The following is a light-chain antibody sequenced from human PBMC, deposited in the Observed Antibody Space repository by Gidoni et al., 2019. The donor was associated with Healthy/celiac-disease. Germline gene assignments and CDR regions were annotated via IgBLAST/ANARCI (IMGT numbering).Light chain of an antibody. V-gene: IGKV3-20*01. CDR1: QSVSSSY. J-gene: IGKJ1*01. CDR3: QQYGNT. CDR2: GAS. Sequence: EIVLTQSPGTLSLSPGERATLSCMASQSVSSSYLAWYQQKPGQAPRLLIYGASSRATGIPDRFSGSGSGTDFTLTISRLEPEDFAVYYCQQYGNTFGQGTKVEIK.